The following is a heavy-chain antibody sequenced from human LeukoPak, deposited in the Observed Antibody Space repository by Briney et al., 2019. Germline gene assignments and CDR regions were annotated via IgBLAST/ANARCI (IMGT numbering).Heavy chain of an antibody. CDR1: GFTFSSYW. V-gene: IGHV3-7*01. CDR3: ARRDNWNYAPADY. D-gene: IGHD1-7*01. J-gene: IGHJ4*02. Sequence: GGSLRVSCAASGFTFSSYWMSWVRQAPGKGLEWVANIKQDGSEKYYVDSVKGRFTISRDNAKNSLYLQMNSLRAEDTAVYYCARRDNWNYAPADYWGQGTLVTVSS. CDR2: IKQDGSEK.